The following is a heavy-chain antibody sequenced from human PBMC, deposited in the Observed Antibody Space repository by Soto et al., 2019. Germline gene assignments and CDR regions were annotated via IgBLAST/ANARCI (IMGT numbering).Heavy chain of an antibody. CDR3: ARSSGDDDVMNFDY. CDR1: GGTFSSYA. D-gene: IGHD2-8*01. J-gene: IGHJ4*02. V-gene: IGHV1-69*01. Sequence: QVQLVQSGAEVKKPGSSVKVSCKASGGTFSSYAISWVRQAPGQGLEWMGGIIPIFGTANYAQKFQGRVTITADESTSSAYMELSSLRSEDTAVYYCARSSGDDDVMNFDYWGQGTLVTVSS. CDR2: IIPIFGTA.